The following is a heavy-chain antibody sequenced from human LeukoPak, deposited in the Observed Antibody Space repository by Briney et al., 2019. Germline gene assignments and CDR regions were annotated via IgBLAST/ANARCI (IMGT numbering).Heavy chain of an antibody. CDR2: FDPEDGET. Sequence: ASVKVSCKVSGYTLTELSMHWVRQAPGKGLEWMGGFDPEDGETIYAQKFQGRVTMTEDTSTDAAYMELSSLRSEDTGVYYCATAHSNYNYYGMDVWGQGTTVTVSS. V-gene: IGHV1-24*01. J-gene: IGHJ6*02. CDR1: GYTLTELS. D-gene: IGHD4-11*01. CDR3: ATAHSNYNYYGMDV.